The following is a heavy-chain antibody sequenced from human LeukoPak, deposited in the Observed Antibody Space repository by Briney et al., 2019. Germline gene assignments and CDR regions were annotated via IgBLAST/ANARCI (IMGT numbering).Heavy chain of an antibody. J-gene: IGHJ4*02. CDR1: GCSFSSYN. CDR2: ISSSSSYI. Sequence: GGSLRLSCAASGCSFSSYNMNWVRQAPGEGLEWVSSISSSSSYIYYADSVKRRFTISRDNAKNSLYLQMNSLRAEDTAVYYCARNYGSGSPVDYWGQGTLVTVSS. CDR3: ARNYGSGSPVDY. D-gene: IGHD3-10*01. V-gene: IGHV3-21*01.